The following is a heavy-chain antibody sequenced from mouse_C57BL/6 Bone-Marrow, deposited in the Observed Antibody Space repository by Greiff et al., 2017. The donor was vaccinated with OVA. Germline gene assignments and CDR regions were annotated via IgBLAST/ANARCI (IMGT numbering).Heavy chain of an antibody. CDR1: GFNIKDYY. J-gene: IGHJ4*01. Sequence: VQLQQSGAELVKPGASVKLSCTASGFNIKDYYMHWVKQRTEQGLEWIGRIDPEDGETKYAPKFQGKATITADTSSNTAYLQLSILTSEDAAVYYYDRSTLPLYANDYWGQGTSVTVTS. CDR3: DRSTLPLYANDY. V-gene: IGHV14-2*01. CDR2: IDPEDGET.